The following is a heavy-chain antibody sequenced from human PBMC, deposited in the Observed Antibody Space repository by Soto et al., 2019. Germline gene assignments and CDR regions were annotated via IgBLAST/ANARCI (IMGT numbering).Heavy chain of an antibody. J-gene: IGHJ6*02. CDR3: AGPTSTGYYYCGMGV. CDR1: GYSFTSYW. V-gene: IGHV5-10-1*01. CDR2: IDPSDSYT. Sequence: EAQLVQSGAEVKKPGESLRISCKGSGYSFTSYWISWVRQMPGKGLEWMGRIDPSDSYTNYSPSFQGHVTISAGNSISTAYLQWSSLKASDTAMYYCAGPTSTGYYYCGMGVCGQGNTVTVSS. D-gene: IGHD2-8*02.